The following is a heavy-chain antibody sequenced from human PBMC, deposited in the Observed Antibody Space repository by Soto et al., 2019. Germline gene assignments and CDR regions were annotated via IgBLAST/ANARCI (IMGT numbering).Heavy chain of an antibody. CDR2: ISAYDGKT. CDR1: GYTFNTYG. Sequence: GASVKVSCKTSGYTFNTYGINWVRQAPGQGLELMGWISAYDGKTNYAQKLQGRVTMTTDTSTSTAYMELRSLRSDDTAVYYCARDNSVPFRFGELFYYYGMDVWGQGTTVTVSS. J-gene: IGHJ6*02. V-gene: IGHV1-18*01. CDR3: ARDNSVPFRFGELFYYYGMDV. D-gene: IGHD3-10*01.